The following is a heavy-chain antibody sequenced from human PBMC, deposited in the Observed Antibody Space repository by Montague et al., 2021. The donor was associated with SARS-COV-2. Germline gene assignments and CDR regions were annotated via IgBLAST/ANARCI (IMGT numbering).Heavy chain of an antibody. V-gene: IGHV4-34*01. Sequence: SETLSLTCAVYGGSFSGYHWTWIRQPPGKGLGWIGEINYSGSTNYNPSLKSRVTISVDASKNQFSLKLSSVTAADTAVYYCARVAPRTKTRITLIRRFDYWDQGTLVTVSS. CDR3: ARVAPRTKTRITLIRRFDY. J-gene: IGHJ4*02. CDR2: INYSGST. CDR1: GGSFSGYH. D-gene: IGHD3-10*01.